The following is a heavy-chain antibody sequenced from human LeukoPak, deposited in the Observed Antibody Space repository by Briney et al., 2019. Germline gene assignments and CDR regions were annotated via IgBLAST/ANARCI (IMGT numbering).Heavy chain of an antibody. D-gene: IGHD2-2*01. CDR2: IRYDGSNK. Sequence: GGSLRLSCAASGFTFSTYGMHWVRQAPGKGLEWVAFIRYDGSNKYYADSVKGRFTISRDNSKNTLYLQMNSLRAEDTAVYYCAKDRRDIVVVPAALVMGDYYFDYWGQGTLVTVSS. J-gene: IGHJ4*02. CDR3: AKDRRDIVVVPAALVMGDYYFDY. V-gene: IGHV3-30*02. CDR1: GFTFSTYG.